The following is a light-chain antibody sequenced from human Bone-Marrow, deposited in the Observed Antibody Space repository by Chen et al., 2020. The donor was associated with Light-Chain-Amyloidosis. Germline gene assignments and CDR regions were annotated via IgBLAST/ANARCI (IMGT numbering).Light chain of an antibody. V-gene: IGLV6-57*01. CDR3: QSYQGSSQGV. J-gene: IGLJ3*02. CDR2: EDD. Sequence: NFMLTQPHSVSESQGKTVIISCTRSSGSIATNYVQWYQQRPGSSPTTVIYEDDQRPTGVPDRFSCSIDRASNSASLTISGLKTEDEADYYCQSYQGSSQGVFGGGTKLTVL. CDR1: SGSIATNY.